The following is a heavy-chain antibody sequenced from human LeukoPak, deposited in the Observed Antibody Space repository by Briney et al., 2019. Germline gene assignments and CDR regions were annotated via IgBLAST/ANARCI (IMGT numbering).Heavy chain of an antibody. D-gene: IGHD3-10*01. CDR3: AKAGRLFRGYFDY. CDR2: ISGSGGST. V-gene: IGHV3-23*01. Sequence: PGGSLRLSCATSGFTFRTYAMSWVRQAPGKGLEWVSAISGSGGSTYYADSVKGRFTISRDNSKNTLYLQMNSLRAEDTAVYYCAKAGRLFRGYFDYWGQGTLVTVSS. CDR1: GFTFRTYA. J-gene: IGHJ4*02.